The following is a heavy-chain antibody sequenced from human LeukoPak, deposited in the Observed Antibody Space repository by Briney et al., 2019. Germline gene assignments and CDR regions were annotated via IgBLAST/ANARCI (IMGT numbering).Heavy chain of an antibody. CDR1: GFTFSSYA. CDR2: ISNSVTGANT. Sequence: PGGSLRLSCSASGFTFSSYAMSWVRQASGKGLEWVSGISNSVTGANTYYAASVKGRFTISGDNSTLYLHMNSLRAEDTAIYYCARGQLWFDFDYWGQGALVTVSS. D-gene: IGHD3-10*01. CDR3: ARGQLWFDFDY. J-gene: IGHJ4*02. V-gene: IGHV3-23*01.